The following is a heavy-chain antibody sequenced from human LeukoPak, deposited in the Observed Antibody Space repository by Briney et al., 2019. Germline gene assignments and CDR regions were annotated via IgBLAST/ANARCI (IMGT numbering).Heavy chain of an antibody. V-gene: IGHV3-30*02. CDR3: AKSKQQLVDYYYYGMDV. CDR1: GFTFSSYG. Sequence: GGSLRLSCAASGFTFSSYGMHWVRQAPGKGLEWVAFIRYDGGNKYYPDSGKGRFTISRDNSKNTLYLQMNSLRAADTAMYYCAKSKQQLVDYYYYGMDVWGQGTTVTVSS. CDR2: IRYDGGNK. J-gene: IGHJ6*02. D-gene: IGHD6-13*01.